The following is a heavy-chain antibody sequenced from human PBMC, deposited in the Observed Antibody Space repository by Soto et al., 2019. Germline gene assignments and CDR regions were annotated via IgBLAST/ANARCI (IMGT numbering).Heavy chain of an antibody. CDR1: SGTINSYY. J-gene: IGHJ4*02. CDR3: ARGYCSGGSCYSRFFDY. V-gene: IGHV4-59*01. Sequence: SETLSLASTVSSGTINSYYCNWIRQPPGKGLEWIGYIYYSGSTNYNPSLKSRVTISVDTSKNQFSLKLSSVTAADTAVYYCARGYCSGGSCYSRFFDYLGQGTLVTVSS. D-gene: IGHD2-15*01. CDR2: IYYSGST.